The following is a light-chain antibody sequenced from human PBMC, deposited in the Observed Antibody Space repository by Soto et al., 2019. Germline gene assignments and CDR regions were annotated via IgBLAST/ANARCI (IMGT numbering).Light chain of an antibody. Sequence: EIVLTQSPATLSLSPGERATLSCRASQSVSSYLAWYQQKPGQAPRLLIYDASNRATGIPARFSGSGSGTDFTLTISSLEPEDFAVYYWQQRSNWLTFGGGTKVEIE. CDR3: QQRSNWLT. CDR2: DAS. V-gene: IGKV3-11*01. J-gene: IGKJ4*01. CDR1: QSVSSY.